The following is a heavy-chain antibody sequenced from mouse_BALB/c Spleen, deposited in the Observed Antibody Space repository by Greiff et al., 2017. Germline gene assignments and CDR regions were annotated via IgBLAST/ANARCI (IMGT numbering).Heavy chain of an antibody. Sequence: DVKLVESGGGLVQPGGSRKLSCAASGFTFSSFGMHWVRQAPEKGLEWVAYISSGSSTIYYADTVKGRFTISRDNPKNTLFLQMTSLRSEDTAMYYCAREGSRDYFDYWGQGTTLTVSS. V-gene: IGHV5-17*02. J-gene: IGHJ2*01. CDR1: GFTFSSFG. CDR2: ISSGSSTI. CDR3: AREGSRDYFDY.